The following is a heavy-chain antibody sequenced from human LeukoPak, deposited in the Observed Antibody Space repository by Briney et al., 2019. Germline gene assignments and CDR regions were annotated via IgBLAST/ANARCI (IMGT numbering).Heavy chain of an antibody. CDR2: LYSGGTK. V-gene: IGHV3-53*01. Sequence: PGGPLRLSCAASIFTVSSNYMTWLREAPGKGLERVSSLYSGGTKYYADAMKGRFTISRDNSKNTLYLQRNSLRAEDTAVYYCARADVVGYSGFDYWGQGTLVTVSS. CDR1: IFTVSSNY. CDR3: ARADVVGYSGFDY. D-gene: IGHD4-23*01. J-gene: IGHJ4*02.